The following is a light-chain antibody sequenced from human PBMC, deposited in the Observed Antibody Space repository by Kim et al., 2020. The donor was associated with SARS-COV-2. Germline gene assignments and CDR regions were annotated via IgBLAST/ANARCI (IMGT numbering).Light chain of an antibody. Sequence: LGQTVRITCQGDSLRSDYASWYQQKPGQAPVLVIYGKNNRPSGIPDRFSGSSSGNTASLTITGAQAEDEADYYCNSRDSSVNHLRVFGTGTKVTVL. CDR2: GKN. J-gene: IGLJ1*01. CDR1: SLRSDY. V-gene: IGLV3-19*01. CDR3: NSRDSSVNHLRV.